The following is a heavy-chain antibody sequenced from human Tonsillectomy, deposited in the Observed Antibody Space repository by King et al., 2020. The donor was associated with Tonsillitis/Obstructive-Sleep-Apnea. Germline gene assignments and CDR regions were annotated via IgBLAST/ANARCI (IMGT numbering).Heavy chain of an antibody. D-gene: IGHD2-15*01. CDR3: AIITKGGVVVPAATPGDNYLDS. J-gene: IGHJ4*02. CDR2: IIPVFGSI. Sequence: QLVQSGAEVKKPGSSVKVSCKASGGSFNRNNFNWVRQAPGQGLEWMGGIIPVFGSIKYGQKFQGRVTISADDSTTTAFMELSSLKSEDTAVYYCAIITKGGVVVPAATPGDNYLDSWGQGTLVTVSS. CDR1: GGSFNRNN. V-gene: IGHV1-69*01.